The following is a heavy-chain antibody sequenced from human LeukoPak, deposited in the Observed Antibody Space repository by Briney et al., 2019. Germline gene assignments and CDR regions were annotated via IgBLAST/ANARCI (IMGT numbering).Heavy chain of an antibody. CDR3: ARGCLYDFWSGPPCGLWFDP. V-gene: IGHV1-2*02. D-gene: IGHD3-3*01. CDR1: GYTFTGYY. CDR2: INPNSGGT. Sequence: GASVKVSCKASGYTFTGYYMHWVRQAPGQGLEWMGWINPNSGGTNYAQKFQGRVTMTRDTSISTAYMELSRLRSDDTAVYYCARGCLYDFWSGPPCGLWFDPWGQGTLVTVSS. J-gene: IGHJ5*02.